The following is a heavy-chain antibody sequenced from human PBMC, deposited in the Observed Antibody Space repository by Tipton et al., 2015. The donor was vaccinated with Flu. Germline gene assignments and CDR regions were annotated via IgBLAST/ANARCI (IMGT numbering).Heavy chain of an antibody. V-gene: IGHV4-59*01. Sequence: TLSLTCPVPGGSLSSYYWSWIRQPPGKGLEWIGYIYDSGNTNYNPSLKSRVTILGDTSRNQFSLKLRSVTAADTAIYYCATGFYYDSENSFDIWGQGTMVTVSS. CDR3: ATGFYYDSENSFDI. CDR2: IYDSGNT. J-gene: IGHJ3*02. D-gene: IGHD3-22*01. CDR1: GGSLSSYY.